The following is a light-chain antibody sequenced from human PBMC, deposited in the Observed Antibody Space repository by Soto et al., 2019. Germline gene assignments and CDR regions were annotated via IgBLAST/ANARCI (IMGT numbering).Light chain of an antibody. CDR2: GSS. CDR1: QSVTNNF. V-gene: IGKV3-20*01. CDR3: QQYCCSLLS. J-gene: IGKJ4*01. Sequence: EIVLTQSPGTLSLSPGEGATLSCRASQSVTNNFVAWYQQRPGKAPRLLIYGSSSMASGIPDRFSGSGSGTDFTLTISRLEPEEFAVYYCQQYCCSLLSFGGGTKVEIK.